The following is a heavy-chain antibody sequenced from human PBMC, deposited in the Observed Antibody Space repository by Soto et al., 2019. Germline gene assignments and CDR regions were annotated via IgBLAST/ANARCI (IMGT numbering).Heavy chain of an antibody. J-gene: IGHJ5*01. V-gene: IGHV4-38-2*01. CDR3: ARLSSSGYYYWFDF. Sequence: SETLSLTCAVSGYSIRSGHYWGWLRQPPGKGLEWIGSIYHSGTTYYNPSLESRVTISVDSSENQFSLVLRSVTAADTAMYYCARLSSSGYYYWFDFWGQGTLVTVSS. D-gene: IGHD3-22*01. CDR2: IYHSGTT. CDR1: GYSIRSGHY.